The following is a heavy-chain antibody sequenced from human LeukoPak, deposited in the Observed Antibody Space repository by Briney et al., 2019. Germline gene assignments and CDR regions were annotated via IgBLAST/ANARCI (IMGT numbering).Heavy chain of an antibody. Sequence: PSETLPPTCTVSGGSVSSGSYYWSWIRQPPGKGLEWIGYIYYSGSTNYNPSLKSRVTISVDTSKNQFSLRLSSVTAADTAVYYCAREGLVDNWFDPWGQGTLVTVSS. V-gene: IGHV4-61*01. CDR3: AREGLVDNWFDP. CDR2: IYYSGST. CDR1: GGSVSSGSYY. D-gene: IGHD3-10*01. J-gene: IGHJ5*02.